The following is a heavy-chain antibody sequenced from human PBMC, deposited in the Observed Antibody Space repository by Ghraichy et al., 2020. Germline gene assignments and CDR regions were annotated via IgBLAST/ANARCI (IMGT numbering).Heavy chain of an antibody. CDR3: ARGGVNYYDSSGYYLSDL. CDR1: GFTFSSYD. Sequence: GGSLRLSCAASGFTFSSYDMHWVRQATGKGLEWVSAIGTAGDTYYPGSVKGRFTISRENAKNSLYLQMNSLRAGDTAVYYCARGGVNYYDSSGYYLSDLWGRGTLVTVSS. V-gene: IGHV3-13*01. J-gene: IGHJ2*01. D-gene: IGHD3-22*01. CDR2: IGTAGDT.